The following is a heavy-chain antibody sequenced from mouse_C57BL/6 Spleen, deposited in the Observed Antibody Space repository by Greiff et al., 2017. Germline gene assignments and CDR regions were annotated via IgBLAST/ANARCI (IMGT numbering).Heavy chain of an antibody. J-gene: IGHJ3*01. D-gene: IGHD2-4*01. Sequence: VKLQESGPELVKPGASVKISCKASGYSFTGYYMNWVKQSPEKSLEWIGEINPSTGGTTYNQKFKAKATLTVDKSSSTAYMQLKSLTSEDSAVYYCARGRLYDYDVGCAYWGQGTLGTVSA. CDR1: GYSFTGYY. V-gene: IGHV1-42*01. CDR3: ARGRLYDYDVGCAY. CDR2: INPSTGGT.